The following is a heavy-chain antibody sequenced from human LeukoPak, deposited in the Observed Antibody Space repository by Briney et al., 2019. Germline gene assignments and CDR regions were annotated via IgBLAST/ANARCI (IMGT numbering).Heavy chain of an antibody. CDR3: ARESLYCSGGSCYFDY. D-gene: IGHD2-15*01. J-gene: IGHJ4*02. V-gene: IGHV3-33*01. CDR1: GFTFSSYG. CDR2: IWYDGSNK. Sequence: GGSLRLSCAASGFTFSSYGMHWVRQAPGKGLEWVAVIWYDGSNKYYADSVKGRFTISRDNSKNTLYLQMNSLRAEDTAVYYCARESLYCSGGSCYFDYWGQGTLVTVSS.